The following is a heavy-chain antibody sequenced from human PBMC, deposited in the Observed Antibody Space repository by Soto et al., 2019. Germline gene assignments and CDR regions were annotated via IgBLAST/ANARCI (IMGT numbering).Heavy chain of an antibody. Sequence: ASVKVSCKSSGYTFSDYYIHWVRQAPGQGLEWMGWINPNSGGTKYAPKFQGGVPMTRDTSITTAYMELSRLRSGDTAVYYCAREPATAKPEGVDFWGQGTLVTVSS. CDR2: INPNSGGT. CDR3: AREPATAKPEGVDF. D-gene: IGHD2-21*02. V-gene: IGHV1-2*02. CDR1: GYTFSDYY. J-gene: IGHJ4*02.